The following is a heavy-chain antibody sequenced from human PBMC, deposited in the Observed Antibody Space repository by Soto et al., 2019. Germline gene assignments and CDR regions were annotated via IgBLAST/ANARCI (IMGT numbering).Heavy chain of an antibody. Sequence: EVHLLESGGGLVQPGGSLRLSCAASGFTFSTYAMSWVRQAPGKGLEWVSAIHKNGGSTFYEDSVKGRFTISRDNSKDTLLLQMNRMRAEATALFCCARRPSDDFVNWGQGTMVTVSS. J-gene: IGHJ4*02. CDR2: IHKNGGST. CDR3: ARRPSDDFVN. V-gene: IGHV3-23*01. CDR1: GFTFSTYA. D-gene: IGHD3-3*01.